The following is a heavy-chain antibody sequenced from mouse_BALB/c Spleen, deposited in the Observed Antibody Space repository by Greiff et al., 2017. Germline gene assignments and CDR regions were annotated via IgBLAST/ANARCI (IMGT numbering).Heavy chain of an antibody. CDR1: GFTFSSYA. D-gene: IGHD2-4*01. CDR2: ISSGGST. CDR3: AREGDDYDWFAY. V-gene: IGHV5-6-5*01. J-gene: IGHJ3*01. Sequence: DVKLQESGGGLVKPGGSLKLSCAASGFTFSSYAMSWVRQTPEKRLEWVASISSGGSTYYPDSVKGRFTISRDNARNILYLQMSSLRSEDTAMYYCAREGDDYDWFAYWGQGTLVTVSA.